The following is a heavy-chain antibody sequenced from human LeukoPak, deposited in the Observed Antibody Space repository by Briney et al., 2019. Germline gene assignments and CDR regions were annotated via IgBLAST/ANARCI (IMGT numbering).Heavy chain of an antibody. V-gene: IGHV3-48*02. D-gene: IGHD2/OR15-2a*01. J-gene: IGHJ4*02. CDR2: ISSNSGIT. CDR1: GFTFNTYE. CDR3: ARILNY. Sequence: GGSLRLSCAASGFTFNTYEMNWVRQAPGRGLEWVSYISSNSGITNYADSVKGRFTISRDNAKKSLYLQMNSLRDEDTAVYYCARILNYWGQGTLVTVSS.